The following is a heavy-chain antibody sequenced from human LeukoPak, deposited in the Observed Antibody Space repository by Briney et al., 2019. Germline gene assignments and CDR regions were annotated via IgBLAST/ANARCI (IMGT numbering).Heavy chain of an antibody. CDR1: GGSISSYY. CDR3: ARGNVGATTGTYYFDY. CDR2: IYTSGST. V-gene: IGHV4-4*07. D-gene: IGHD1-26*01. Sequence: PSETLSLTCTVSGGSISSYYWSWIRQPAGKGLEWIGRIYTSGSTNYNPSLKSRVTISVDTSKNQFSLKLSSVTAADTAVYYCARGNVGATTGTYYFDYWGQGTLVTVSS. J-gene: IGHJ4*02.